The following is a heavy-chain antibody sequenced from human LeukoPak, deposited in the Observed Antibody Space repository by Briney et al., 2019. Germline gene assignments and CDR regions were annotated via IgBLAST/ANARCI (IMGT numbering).Heavy chain of an antibody. CDR3: ARGLSPTYSSSSGHFDY. J-gene: IGHJ4*02. CDR2: IIPIFGTA. CDR1: GGTFSSYA. V-gene: IGHV1-69*05. Sequence: ASVKVSCKAAGGTFSSYAISWVRQAPGQGLEWMGGIIPIFGTAKYAQKFQGRVTITTDEPTSTANMELSSLRSEDTAVYYCARGLSPTYSSSSGHFDYWGQGTLVTVSS. D-gene: IGHD6-6*01.